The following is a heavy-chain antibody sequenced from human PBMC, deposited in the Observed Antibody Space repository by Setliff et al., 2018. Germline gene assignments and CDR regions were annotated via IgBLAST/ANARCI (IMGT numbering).Heavy chain of an antibody. Sequence: GGSLRLSCAVSGFTFSKAWMHWVRQAPGKGLEWVSAINGGGTATYYADSVKGRFTISRDNSKNTLYLQMNSLRAEDTAVYYCAKYTRVVTTTCFDYWGQGTLVTVSS. D-gene: IGHD2-15*01. CDR2: INGGGTAT. J-gene: IGHJ4*02. CDR3: AKYTRVVTTTCFDY. CDR1: GFTFSKAW. V-gene: IGHV3-23*01.